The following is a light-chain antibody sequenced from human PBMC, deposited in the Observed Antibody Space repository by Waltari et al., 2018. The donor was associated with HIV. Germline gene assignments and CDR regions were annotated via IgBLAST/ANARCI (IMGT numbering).Light chain of an antibody. CDR3: RQYYSTLRT. V-gene: IGKV4-1*01. CDR1: QSVLYSSNNKNY. Sequence: DIVMTQSPDSLAVSLGERATINCKSSQSVLYSSNNKNYLAWYQQKPGQPPKLLIYWASTRESGVPDRFSGSGSQTDFTLTISSLQAEDVAVYYCRQYYSTLRTFGQGTKVEIK. J-gene: IGKJ1*01. CDR2: WAS.